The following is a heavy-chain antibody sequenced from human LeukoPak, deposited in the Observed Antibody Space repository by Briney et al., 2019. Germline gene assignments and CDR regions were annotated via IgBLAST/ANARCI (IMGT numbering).Heavy chain of an antibody. CDR2: ITAGGSFK. V-gene: IGHV3-21*04. CDR1: GFTFSNYA. J-gene: IGHJ4*02. CDR3: ARLRTGYSSSWYLGEFDY. D-gene: IGHD6-13*01. Sequence: GGSLRLSCAASGFTFSNYAMNWVRQAPGKGLDWVSSITAGGSFKYYADSVEGRFTISRDNAKNSLYLQMNSLRAEDTAVYYCARLRTGYSSSWYLGEFDYWGQGTLVTVSS.